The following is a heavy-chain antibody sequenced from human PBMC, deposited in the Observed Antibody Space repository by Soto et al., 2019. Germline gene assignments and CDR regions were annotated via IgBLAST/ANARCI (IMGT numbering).Heavy chain of an antibody. Sequence: SETLSLTCSVSGDSISSGGYYWSWIRQHPGKGLEWIGYIYYSGTTYYNPSLKSRVTISLDTSKNQFSLKLSSVTAADSAVYYCAKGRGDYWGQGTLVTSPQ. CDR3: AKGRGDY. CDR2: IYYSGTT. CDR1: GDSISSGGYY. V-gene: IGHV4-31*03. J-gene: IGHJ4*02.